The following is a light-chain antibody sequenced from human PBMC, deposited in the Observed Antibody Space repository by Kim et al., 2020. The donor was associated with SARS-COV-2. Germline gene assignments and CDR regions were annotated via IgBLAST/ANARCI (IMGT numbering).Light chain of an antibody. Sequence: SPGERATLSCRASQSVNSNFLGWYQQKPGQAPRLLVYGPSIRATGIPDRFSGSGSGTDFTLTISRLETEDFAVHYCQQYAGSPITFGQGTRLEIK. CDR3: QQYAGSPIT. CDR1: QSVNSNF. J-gene: IGKJ5*01. V-gene: IGKV3-20*01. CDR2: GPS.